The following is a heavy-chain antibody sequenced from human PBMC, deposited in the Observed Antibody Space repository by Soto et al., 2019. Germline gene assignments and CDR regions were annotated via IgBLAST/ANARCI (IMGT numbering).Heavy chain of an antibody. D-gene: IGHD3-22*01. CDR3: AHSPHYYDSSGYYYEYFHH. Sequence: QITLKESGPTLVKPTQTLTLTCTFSGFSLSTSGVGVGWIRQPPGKALEWLALIYWNDDKRYRPSLKSRLTITKDTSKNPVVLTMTNMDPVDTATYYCAHSPHYYDSSGYYYEYFHHWGQGTLVTVSS. V-gene: IGHV2-5*01. CDR1: GFSLSTSGVG. J-gene: IGHJ1*01. CDR2: IYWNDDK.